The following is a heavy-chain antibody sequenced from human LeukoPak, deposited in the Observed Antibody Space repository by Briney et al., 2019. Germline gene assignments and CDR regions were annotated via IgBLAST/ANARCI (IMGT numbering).Heavy chain of an antibody. Sequence: SQTLSLTCTVSGGSISSGRYYWRWIRQHPGRGLEWIAYIYYSGSTYYNPSLKSRVTISVDTSKNQFSLKLSSVTAADTAVYYCARGRRIQLWPQRGGPYDYWGQGTLVTVSS. CDR2: IYYSGST. D-gene: IGHD5-18*01. CDR3: ARGRRIQLWPQRGGPYDY. J-gene: IGHJ4*02. V-gene: IGHV4-31*03. CDR1: GGSISSGRYY.